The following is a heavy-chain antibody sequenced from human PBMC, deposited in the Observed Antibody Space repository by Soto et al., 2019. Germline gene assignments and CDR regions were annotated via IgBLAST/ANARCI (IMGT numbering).Heavy chain of an antibody. V-gene: IGHV1-8*01. CDR1: GYTFTSYD. CDR3: ARTPGIAAARYYYGMDV. Sequence: SVKVSCKASGYTFTSYDINWVRQATGQGLEWMGWMNPNSGNTGYAQKFQGRVTMTRNTSISTAYMELSSLRSEDTAVYYCARTPGIAAARYYYGMDVWGQGTTVTVSS. D-gene: IGHD6-13*01. CDR2: MNPNSGNT. J-gene: IGHJ6*02.